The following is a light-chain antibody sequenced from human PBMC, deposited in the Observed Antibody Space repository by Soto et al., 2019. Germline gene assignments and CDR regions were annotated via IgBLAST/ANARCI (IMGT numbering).Light chain of an antibody. CDR2: GAS. J-gene: IGKJ1*01. Sequence: EIVLTQSPGTLSLSPGERAALSCRASQSVGSTYLAWYQQKSGQAPRLLIYGASSRATGIPDRFSGSGSGTDFTLTISRLEPEDFAVYYCQQYGSSPTWTFGQGTKVDIK. CDR1: QSVGSTY. CDR3: QQYGSSPTWT. V-gene: IGKV3-20*01.